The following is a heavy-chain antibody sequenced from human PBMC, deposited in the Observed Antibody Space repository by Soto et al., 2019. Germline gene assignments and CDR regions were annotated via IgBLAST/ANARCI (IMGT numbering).Heavy chain of an antibody. CDR3: SGCSGGACHKNYGMDV. D-gene: IGHD2-15*01. CDR1: GFTFSSCT. CDR2: ISPSSGQI. Sequence: EVHLVESGGGLVKPGGSLRLSCAVSGFTFSSCTMNWVRQAPGKGLEWVSSISPSSGQIYYADSVKDRFTISRDNAKNSVFLQKNSLRGEDTAVYYCSGCSGGACHKNYGMDVWGQGTTVTVSS. V-gene: IGHV3-21*06. J-gene: IGHJ6*02.